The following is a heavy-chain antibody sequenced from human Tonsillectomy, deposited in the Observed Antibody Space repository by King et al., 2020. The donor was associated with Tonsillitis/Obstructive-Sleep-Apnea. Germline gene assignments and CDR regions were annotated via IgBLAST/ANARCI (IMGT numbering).Heavy chain of an antibody. D-gene: IGHD5-18*01. V-gene: IGHV6-1*01. CDR2: TYYRSMWYN. J-gene: IGHJ4*02. Sequence: VQLQQSGPGLVKPSQTLSLTCGISGDSISSNSAAWNWIRQSPSRGPEWLGRTYYRSMWYNEYALSVQSRITINPDTSKNQFSLQLNSVTPEDTAVYYCTRGVGNTYGEYYFDYWGQGTLVTVSS. CDR3: TRGVGNTYGEYYFDY. CDR1: GDSISSNSAA.